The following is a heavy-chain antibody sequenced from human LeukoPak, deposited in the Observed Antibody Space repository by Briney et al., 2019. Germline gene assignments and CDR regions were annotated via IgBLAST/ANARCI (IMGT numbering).Heavy chain of an antibody. CDR2: ISSSSSYI. V-gene: IGHV3-21*01. D-gene: IGHD2-21*02. CDR1: GFTFNNYA. J-gene: IGHJ4*02. CDR3: ARDAQGPCGGDCYIQNLDY. Sequence: SGGSLRLSCAASGFTFNNYAMSWVRQAPGKGLEWVSSISSSSSYIYYADSVKGRFTISRDNAKNSLYLQMNSLRAEDTAVYYCARDAQGPCGGDCYIQNLDYWGQGTLVTVSS.